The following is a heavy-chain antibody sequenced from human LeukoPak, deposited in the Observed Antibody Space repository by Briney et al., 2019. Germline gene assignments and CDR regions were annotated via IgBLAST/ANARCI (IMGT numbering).Heavy chain of an antibody. CDR3: ASLRFLEWLSGDYFDY. V-gene: IGHV4-34*01. CDR2: INHSGST. D-gene: IGHD3-3*01. Sequence: TSETLSLTCAVYGGSFSGYYCSWIRQPPGKGLEWIGEINHSGSTNYNPSLKSRVTISVDTSKNQFSLKLSSVTAADTAVYYCASLRFLEWLSGDYFDYWGQGTLVTVSS. J-gene: IGHJ4*02. CDR1: GGSFSGYY.